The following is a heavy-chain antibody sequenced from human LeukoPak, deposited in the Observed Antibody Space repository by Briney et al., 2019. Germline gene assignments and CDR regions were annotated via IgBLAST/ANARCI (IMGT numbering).Heavy chain of an antibody. J-gene: IGHJ4*02. CDR1: GFTFDVSA. Sequence: GGSLRLSCAASGFTFDVSAMNWVRQAPGKGLEWVSASSNAGDTYYSDSVKGRFTISRDNSKKMLFLQMTSLRAEDTAVYYCAKNTPGNYPYDYWGQGTLVTVSP. CDR2: SSNAGDT. CDR3: AKNTPGNYPYDY. D-gene: IGHD3-22*01. V-gene: IGHV3-23*01.